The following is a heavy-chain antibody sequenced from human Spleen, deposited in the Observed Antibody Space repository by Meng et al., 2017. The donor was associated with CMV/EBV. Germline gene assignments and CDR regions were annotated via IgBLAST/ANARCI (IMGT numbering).Heavy chain of an antibody. J-gene: IGHJ4*02. D-gene: IGHD3-10*01. V-gene: IGHV3-23*03. CDR1: GFTFRSFA. Sequence: SCAASGFTFRSFAMGWVRQAPGKGLEWVSVIYSAGSSTYYAESVKGRFTVSRDDSKNTLYLQMSSLRAEDTALYYCVKEKRRGEFDYWGQGTLVTVSS. CDR3: VKEKRRGEFDY. CDR2: IYSAGSST.